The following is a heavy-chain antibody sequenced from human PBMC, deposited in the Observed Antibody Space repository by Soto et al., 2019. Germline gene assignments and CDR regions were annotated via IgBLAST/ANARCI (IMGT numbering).Heavy chain of an antibody. V-gene: IGHV3-53*01. Sequence: GGSLRLSCAASGFTVSSNYMSWVRQAPGKGLEWVSVIYSGGSTFYADSVKGRFTISRDNSKNMVYLQMNRMRAEDTAVYYCARAWRHLDCWGQGPLVTVSS. CDR1: GFTVSSNY. CDR2: IYSGGST. J-gene: IGHJ4*02. CDR3: ARAWRHLDC.